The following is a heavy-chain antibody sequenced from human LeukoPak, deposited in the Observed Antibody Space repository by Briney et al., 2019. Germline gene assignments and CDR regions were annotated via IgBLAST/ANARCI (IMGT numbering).Heavy chain of an antibody. CDR1: GSSFIRYW. CDR3: ARHYLFSGSSTDD. J-gene: IGHJ4*02. V-gene: IGHV5-51*01. D-gene: IGHD3-10*01. CDR2: IYPGDSDT. Sequence: GESLKISCKGSGSSFIRYWIGWVRQKPGKGLEWMGIIYPGDSDTRYSPSFQGQVTISADKSISTAYLQWSSLKASDTAMYYCARHYLFSGSSTDDWGQGTLVTVSS.